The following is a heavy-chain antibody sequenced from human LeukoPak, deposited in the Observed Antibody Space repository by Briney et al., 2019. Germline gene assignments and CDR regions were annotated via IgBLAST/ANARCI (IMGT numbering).Heavy chain of an antibody. J-gene: IGHJ3*02. V-gene: IGHV3-20*04. Sequence: GGSLRLSCAASGFTFDDYGMSWVRQAPGKGLEWVSGINWNGGSTYYADSVKGRFTISRDNSKSTLYLQMNSLRAEDTAVYYCAKARFYDYVWGSLDDAFDIWGQGTMVTVSS. CDR1: GFTFDDYG. D-gene: IGHD3-16*01. CDR2: INWNGGST. CDR3: AKARFYDYVWGSLDDAFDI.